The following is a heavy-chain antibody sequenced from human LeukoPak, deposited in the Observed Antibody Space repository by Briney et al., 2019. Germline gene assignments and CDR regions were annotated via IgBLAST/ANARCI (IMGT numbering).Heavy chain of an antibody. J-gene: IGHJ4*02. V-gene: IGHV4-34*01. D-gene: IGHD2-15*01. CDR2: INHSGST. CDR3: ARVVAATLDY. CDR1: GGSFSGYY. Sequence: SETLSLTCAVYGGSFSGYYWSWIRQPPGKGLEWIGEINHSGSTNYNPSLKSRVTISVDTSKNQFSLKLSSVTAADTAVYYCARVVAATLDYWGQGTLVIVSS.